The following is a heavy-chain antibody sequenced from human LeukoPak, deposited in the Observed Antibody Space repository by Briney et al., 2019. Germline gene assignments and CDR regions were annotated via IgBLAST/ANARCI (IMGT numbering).Heavy chain of an antibody. V-gene: IGHV4-61*01. D-gene: IGHD4-23*01. CDR2: IYYSGST. Sequence: PSETLSLTCTVSGGSVSSGTYYWSWIRQPPGKGLEWIGYIYYSGSTNYNPSLKSRVTISVDTSKNQFSLKLSSVTAADTAVYYCARAPTTVEYYFDYWGQGTLVTVSS. CDR1: GGSVSSGTYY. CDR3: ARAPTTVEYYFDY. J-gene: IGHJ4*02.